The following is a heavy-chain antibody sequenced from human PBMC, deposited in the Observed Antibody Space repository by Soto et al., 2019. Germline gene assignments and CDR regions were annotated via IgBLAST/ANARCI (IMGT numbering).Heavy chain of an antibody. V-gene: IGHV4-59*01. D-gene: IGHD5-18*01. CDR2: IYYSGST. CDR3: ARDRKNGYSYGDAFDI. CDR1: GGSISSYY. Sequence: SATLSLTCTVSGGSISSYYWSWIRQPPGKGLEWIGYIYYSGSTNYNPSLKSRVTISVDTSKNQFSLKLSSVTAADTAVYYCARDRKNGYSYGDAFDIWGQGTMVTVSS. J-gene: IGHJ3*02.